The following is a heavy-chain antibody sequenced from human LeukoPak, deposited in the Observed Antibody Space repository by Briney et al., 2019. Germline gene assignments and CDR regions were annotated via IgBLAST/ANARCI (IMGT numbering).Heavy chain of an antibody. CDR3: ARGPTMVRGVDY. Sequence: ASVKVSCTASGYTFTSYDINWVRQATGQGLEWMGWMNPNSGNTGYAQKFQGRVTMTRNTPIITAYMELSSLRSEDTAVYYCARGPTMVRGVDYWGQGTLVTVSS. V-gene: IGHV1-8*01. D-gene: IGHD3-10*01. CDR1: GYTFTSYD. CDR2: MNPNSGNT. J-gene: IGHJ4*02.